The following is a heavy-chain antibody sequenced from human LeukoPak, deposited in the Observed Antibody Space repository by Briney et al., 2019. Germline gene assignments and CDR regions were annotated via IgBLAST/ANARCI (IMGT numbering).Heavy chain of an antibody. CDR2: IYYSGST. CDR1: GGSISSSTYY. Sequence: SQTLSLTCTVSGGSISSSTYYWSWIRQPPGKGLEWIGYIYYSGSTNYNPSLKSRVTISVDTSKNQFSLKLSSVTAADTAVYYCARQAGGDSNYFDYWGQGTLVTVSS. D-gene: IGHD4-23*01. CDR3: ARQAGGDSNYFDY. J-gene: IGHJ4*02. V-gene: IGHV4-61*05.